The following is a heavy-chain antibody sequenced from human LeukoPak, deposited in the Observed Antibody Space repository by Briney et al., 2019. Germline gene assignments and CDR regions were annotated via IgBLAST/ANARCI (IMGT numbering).Heavy chain of an antibody. D-gene: IGHD4-17*01. CDR1: GFSISSYD. CDR3: ARIHGDYNDP. Sequence: KPSETLSLTCTVSGFSISSYDWSWIRQPPGKGLEWIGYIYYSGSTNYNPSLESRVTMSVDTSNNQFSLKLSSVTAADTAVYYCARIHGDYNDPWGQGTLVTVSS. V-gene: IGHV4-59*01. CDR2: IYYSGST. J-gene: IGHJ5*02.